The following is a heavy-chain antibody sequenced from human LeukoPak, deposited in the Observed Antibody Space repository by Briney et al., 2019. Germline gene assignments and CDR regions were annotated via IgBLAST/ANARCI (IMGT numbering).Heavy chain of an antibody. Sequence: GASVKVSCKVSGYTLTELSMHWVRQAPGKGLEWMGGFDPEDGETIYAQKFQGRVTMTEDTSTDTAYMELSSLRSEDTAVYYCATDSPTYSSSWYTFDYWGQGTLVTVSS. CDR1: GYTLTELS. D-gene: IGHD6-13*01. CDR2: FDPEDGET. V-gene: IGHV1-24*01. J-gene: IGHJ4*02. CDR3: ATDSPTYSSSWYTFDY.